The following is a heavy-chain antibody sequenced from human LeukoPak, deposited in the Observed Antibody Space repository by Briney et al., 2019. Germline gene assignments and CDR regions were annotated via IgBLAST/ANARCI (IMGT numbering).Heavy chain of an antibody. D-gene: IGHD3-22*01. J-gene: IGHJ4*02. V-gene: IGHV1-24*01. CDR2: FDPEDGET. Sequence: ASVKVSCKVSGYTLAELSMHWVRQAPGKGLEWMGGFDPEDGETIYAQKFQGRVTMTEDTSTDTAYMELSSLRSEDTAVYYCATDLDSSGYWSYWGQGTLVTVSS. CDR3: ATDLDSSGYWSY. CDR1: GYTLAELS.